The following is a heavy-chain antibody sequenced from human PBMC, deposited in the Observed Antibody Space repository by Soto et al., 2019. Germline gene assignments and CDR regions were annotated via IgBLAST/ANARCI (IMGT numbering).Heavy chain of an antibody. J-gene: IGHJ4*02. V-gene: IGHV3-21*01. D-gene: IGHD5-12*01. CDR1: GFTFSTYT. Sequence: GGSLRLSCAASGFTFSTYTMNWVRQAPGKGLEWVSSITSSSSYIYYADSVKGRFTISRDNAKNSLYLQMNSLRADDTAVYYCARVGLRDDYWGQGTLVTVSS. CDR2: ITSSSSYI. CDR3: ARVGLRDDY.